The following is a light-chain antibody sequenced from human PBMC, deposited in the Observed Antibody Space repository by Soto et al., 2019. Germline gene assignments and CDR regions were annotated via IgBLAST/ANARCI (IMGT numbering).Light chain of an antibody. V-gene: IGKV3-20*01. Sequence: EIVMTQSPATLSVSPGGRATLSCRASQSISDTLAWYQQKPGQAPRLLIYDASNRATGIPARFSGSGSGTDFTLTINRLEPEDFAVYYCQQYGSSIWTFGQGTKVDIK. CDR2: DAS. CDR3: QQYGSSIWT. J-gene: IGKJ1*01. CDR1: QSISDT.